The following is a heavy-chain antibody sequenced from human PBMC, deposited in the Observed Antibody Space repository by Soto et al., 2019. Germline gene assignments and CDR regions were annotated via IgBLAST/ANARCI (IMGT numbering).Heavy chain of an antibody. J-gene: IGHJ6*03. CDR3: AKDAGDEQWLVRGYYYYYMDV. Sequence: GGSLRLSCAASGFTFSSYGMHWVRQAPGKGLEWVAVISYDGSNKYYADSVKGRFTISRDNSKNTPYLQMNSLRAEDTAVYYCAKDAGDEQWLVRGYYYYYMDVWGKGTTVTVSS. V-gene: IGHV3-30*18. CDR2: ISYDGSNK. CDR1: GFTFSSYG. D-gene: IGHD6-19*01.